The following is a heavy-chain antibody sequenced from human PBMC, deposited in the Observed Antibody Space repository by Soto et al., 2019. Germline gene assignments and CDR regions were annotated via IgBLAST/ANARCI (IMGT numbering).Heavy chain of an antibody. V-gene: IGHV4-34*01. CDR2: INHSGST. J-gene: IGHJ4*02. CDR1: GGSFSGYY. D-gene: IGHD6-13*01. CDR3: ARGITLYSSSWYGGDYFDY. Sequence: QVQLQQWGAGLLKPSETLSLTCAVYGGSFSGYYWSWIRQPPGKGLEWIGEINHSGSTNYNPSLKSRVTISVDPAKNQFSLKLSSETAADTAVYYCARGITLYSSSWYGGDYFDYWGQGTLVTVSS.